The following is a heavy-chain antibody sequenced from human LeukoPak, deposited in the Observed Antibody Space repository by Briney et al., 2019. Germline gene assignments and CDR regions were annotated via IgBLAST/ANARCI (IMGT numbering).Heavy chain of an antibody. CDR3: ASARLNGDYFDY. D-gene: IGHD5-12*01. CDR1: GDSISSGGYY. V-gene: IGHV4-61*08. J-gene: IGHJ4*02. CDR2: IYYSGST. Sequence: SETLSLTCTVSGDSISSGGYYWSWIRQHPGKGLEWIGYIYYSGSTNYNPSLKSRVTISVDTSKNQFSLKLSSVTAADTAVYYCASARLNGDYFDYWGQGTLVTVSS.